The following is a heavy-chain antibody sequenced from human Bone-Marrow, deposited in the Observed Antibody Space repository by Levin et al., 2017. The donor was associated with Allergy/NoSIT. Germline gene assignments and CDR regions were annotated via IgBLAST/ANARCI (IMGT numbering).Heavy chain of an antibody. D-gene: IGHD2-2*01. J-gene: IGHJ4*02. Sequence: GESLKISCKTSGYNFIDYYLHWVRQVPGQGLEWMGRINPNNDARNYAPKFQGRVTMTRDASISTAYMEVSRLGSDDTAIYYCVKSLGSCSTTSCYYFDFWGQGTLVTVSS. CDR3: VKSLGSCSTTSCYYFDF. CDR2: INPNNDAR. CDR1: GYNFIDYY. V-gene: IGHV1-2*06.